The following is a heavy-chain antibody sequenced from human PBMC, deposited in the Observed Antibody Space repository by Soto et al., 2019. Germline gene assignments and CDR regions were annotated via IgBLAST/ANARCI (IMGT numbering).Heavy chain of an antibody. CDR3: ARDLEVRAGGYYYGMDV. D-gene: IGHD3-10*01. CDR2: IIPIFGTA. Sequence: QVQLVQSGAEVKKPGSSVKVSCKASGGTFSSYAISWVRQAPGQGLEWMGGIIPIFGTANYAQKFQGRVTITADESTSTGYMELSRRRSEDTAVYYCARDLEVRAGGYYYGMDVWGQGTTVTVSS. V-gene: IGHV1-69*12. J-gene: IGHJ6*02. CDR1: GGTFSSYA.